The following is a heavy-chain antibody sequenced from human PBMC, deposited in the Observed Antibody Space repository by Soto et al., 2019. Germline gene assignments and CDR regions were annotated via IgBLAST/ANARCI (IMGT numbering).Heavy chain of an antibody. CDR2: IIPMLGIR. D-gene: IGHD2-21*01. V-gene: IGHV1-69*02. CDR3: TIGSWSGEVFDI. CDR1: GGTFRTYS. J-gene: IGHJ3*02. Sequence: QVQLVQSGAEVKKPGSSVKVSCKDSGGTFRTYSMFWVRQAPGQGLEWMGRIIPMLGIRNYAQRFQDRVTITADKSTATAHMELSSLRSDDTALYYCTIGSWSGEVFDIWGQGTMVTVSS.